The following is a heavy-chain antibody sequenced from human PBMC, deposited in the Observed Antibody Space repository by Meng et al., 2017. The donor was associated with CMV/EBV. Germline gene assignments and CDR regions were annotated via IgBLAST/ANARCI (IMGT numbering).Heavy chain of an antibody. CDR3: AREYCSSTSCYEYYFDY. CDR1: GFTFSSYW. J-gene: IGHJ4*02. CDR2: IKQDGSEK. V-gene: IGHV3-7*01. Sequence: GESLKISCAASGFTFSSYWMSWVRQAPGKGLEWVANIKQDGSEKYYVDPVKGRFTISRDNAKNSLYLQMNSLRAEDTAVYYCAREYCSSTSCYEYYFDYWGQGTLVTVSS. D-gene: IGHD2-2*01.